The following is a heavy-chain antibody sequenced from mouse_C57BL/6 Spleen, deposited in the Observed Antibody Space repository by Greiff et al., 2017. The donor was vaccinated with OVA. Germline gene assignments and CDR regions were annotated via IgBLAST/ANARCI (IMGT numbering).Heavy chain of an antibody. D-gene: IGHD2-3*01. CDR1: GYSFTGYY. V-gene: IGHV1-42*01. CDR3: ARPDGYSGWYFDV. CDR2: INPSTGGT. J-gene: IGHJ1*03. Sequence: EVQLQQSGPELVKPGASVKISCKASGYSFTGYYMNWVKQSPEKSLEWIGEINPSTGGTTYNQKFKAKATLTVDKSSSTAYMQLKSLTSEDSAVYYCARPDGYSGWYFDVWGTGTTVTVSS.